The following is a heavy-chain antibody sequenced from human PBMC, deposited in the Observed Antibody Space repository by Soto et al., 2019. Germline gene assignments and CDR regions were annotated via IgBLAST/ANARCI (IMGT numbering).Heavy chain of an antibody. D-gene: IGHD2-2*02. CDR1: GFTCSRYA. CDR3: AKDLLTHSTAIRFDY. J-gene: IGHJ4*02. Sequence: GESRKISCAASGFTCSRYAMSWVRQGPGKGLEWVSAISGSGGSTYYADSVKGRFTISRDNSKNTLYLQMNRLRAEDTAVYYCAKDLLTHSTAIRFDYWGQGPLVTLFS. V-gene: IGHV3-23*01. CDR2: ISGSGGST.